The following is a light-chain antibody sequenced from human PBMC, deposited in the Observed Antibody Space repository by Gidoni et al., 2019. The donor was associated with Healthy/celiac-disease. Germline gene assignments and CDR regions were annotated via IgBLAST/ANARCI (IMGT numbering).Light chain of an antibody. CDR3: QQYDNLRLT. V-gene: IGKV1-33*01. CDR2: DAS. CDR1: QAISNY. J-gene: IGKJ4*01. Sequence: DIQMTQSPSSLSASVGYSVTITCQASQAISNYFNGYQQKPGKATKLLIYDASNLETGVPSRFSGSGSGTDFTFTISSLQPEDIVKYYCQQYDNLRLTFGGGTKVEIK.